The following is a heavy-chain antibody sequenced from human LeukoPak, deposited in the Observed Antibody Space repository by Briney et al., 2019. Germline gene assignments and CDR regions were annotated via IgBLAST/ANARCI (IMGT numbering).Heavy chain of an antibody. CDR1: GGSISSGSYY. D-gene: IGHD4-11*01. Sequence: PSQTLSLTCTVSGGSISSGSYYWSRIRQPAGKGLEWIGRIYTSGSTNYNPSLKSRVTISVDTSKNQFSLKLSSVTAADTAVYYCARDDYSNPWGQGTLVTVSS. J-gene: IGHJ5*02. CDR2: IYTSGST. V-gene: IGHV4-61*02. CDR3: ARDDYSNP.